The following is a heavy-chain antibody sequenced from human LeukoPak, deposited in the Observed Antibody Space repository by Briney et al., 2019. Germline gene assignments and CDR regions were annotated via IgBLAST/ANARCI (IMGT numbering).Heavy chain of an antibody. J-gene: IGHJ4*02. CDR1: GFTFSSYA. V-gene: IGHV3-23*01. D-gene: IGHD3-10*01. CDR2: ISGSGGST. Sequence: QAGGSLRLSCAASGFTFSSYAMSWVRQAPGKGLDWVSAISGSGGSTFYTDSVKGRFTISRDNSKTTMYLQMNSLIAQDTAVYYCAKDLKGYYGSGSYPHWGQGTLVTVSS. CDR3: AKDLKGYYGSGSYPH.